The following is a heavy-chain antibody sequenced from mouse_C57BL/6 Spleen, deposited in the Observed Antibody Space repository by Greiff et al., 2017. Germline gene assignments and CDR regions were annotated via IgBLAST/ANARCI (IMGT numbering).Heavy chain of an antibody. CDR2: FYPGSGST. CDR1: GYTFTEYT. J-gene: IGHJ3*01. Sequence: QVQLQQSGAELVKPGASVKLSCKASGYTFTEYTIHWVKQRSGQGLEWIGWFYPGSGSTKDNEKFKDKATLTADKSSSTVYMELSRLTSEDSAVYFCARHGRKGDYYGSSPFAYWGQGTLVTVSA. V-gene: IGHV1-62-2*01. D-gene: IGHD1-1*01. CDR3: ARHGRKGDYYGSSPFAY.